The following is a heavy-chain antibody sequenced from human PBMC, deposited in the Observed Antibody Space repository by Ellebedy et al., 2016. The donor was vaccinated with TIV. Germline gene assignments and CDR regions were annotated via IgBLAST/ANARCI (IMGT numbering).Heavy chain of an antibody. CDR3: AKGMRGGADFDY. Sequence: GGSLRLXXAASGFSFSTYWMSWVRQAPGKGLEWVANIKQDGSDKYYVDSVKGRFTISRDNAKNSLYLQMNSLRAEDTALYYCAKGMRGGADFDYWGQGTLVTVSS. V-gene: IGHV3-7*03. J-gene: IGHJ4*02. D-gene: IGHD4/OR15-4a*01. CDR1: GFSFSTYW. CDR2: IKQDGSDK.